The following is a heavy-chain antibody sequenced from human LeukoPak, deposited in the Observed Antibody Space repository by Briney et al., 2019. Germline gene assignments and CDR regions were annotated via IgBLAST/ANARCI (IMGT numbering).Heavy chain of an antibody. Sequence: VASVKVSCTASGYTFTSYYMHWVRQAPGQGLEWMGIINPSGGSTSYAQKFQGRVTMTRDTSTSTVYMELSSLRSEDTAVYYCAREGSPSSGASDAFDIWGQGTMVTVSS. CDR2: INPSGGST. J-gene: IGHJ3*02. CDR3: AREGSPSSGASDAFDI. CDR1: GYTFTSYY. V-gene: IGHV1-46*01. D-gene: IGHD6-19*01.